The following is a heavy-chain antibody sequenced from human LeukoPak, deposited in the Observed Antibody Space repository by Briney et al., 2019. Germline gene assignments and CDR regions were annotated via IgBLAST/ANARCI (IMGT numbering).Heavy chain of an antibody. CDR1: GFTFSSYS. J-gene: IGHJ3*02. D-gene: IGHD3-16*01. V-gene: IGHV3-21*01. Sequence: GSLRLSCAASGFTFSSYSMNWVRQAPGKGLEWVASISSSSSYIYYADSVKGRFTISRDNAKNSLNLQMNSLRAEDTAVYYCANQPWVLRAFDIWGQGTMATVSS. CDR3: ANQPWVLRAFDI. CDR2: ISSSSSYI.